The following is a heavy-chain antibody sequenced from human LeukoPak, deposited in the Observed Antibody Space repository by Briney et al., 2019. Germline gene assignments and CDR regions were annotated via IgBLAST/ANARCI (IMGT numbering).Heavy chain of an antibody. V-gene: IGHV3-7*01. CDR2: IKLDVSET. CDR3: ARKGNAFDF. Sequence: PGGSLRLSCAASGFTFSNYWMTWVRQAPGKGLEWVANIKLDVSETYYVDSVRGRFTISRDNTKNSLYLHMDSLRAEDTAVYYCARKGNAFDFWGQGTMVTVSS. J-gene: IGHJ3*01. D-gene: IGHD3-10*01. CDR1: GFTFSNYW.